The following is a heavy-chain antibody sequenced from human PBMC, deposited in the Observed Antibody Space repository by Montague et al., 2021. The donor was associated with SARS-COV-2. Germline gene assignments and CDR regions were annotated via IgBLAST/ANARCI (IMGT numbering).Heavy chain of an antibody. CDR1: GGPISDSFYY. J-gene: IGHJ3*01. D-gene: IGHD5-18*01. Sequence: SETLSLTCSVSGGPISDSFYYWGWIPHPTGKGLVWLGCIYYTASTYYNPSIQSRVTISMNTSNNHLFLKLTSVTAAATAVYYCARPGRGYGYGLDAFEVWGQGTMVTVSS. CDR3: ARPGRGYGYGLDAFEV. CDR2: IYYTAST. V-gene: IGHV4-39*02.